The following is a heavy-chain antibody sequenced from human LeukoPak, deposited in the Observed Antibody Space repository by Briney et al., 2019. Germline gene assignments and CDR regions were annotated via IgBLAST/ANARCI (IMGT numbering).Heavy chain of an antibody. CDR3: ARGPNIVLMVYATDFDY. CDR1: GYTFTSYD. V-gene: IGHV1-8*01. CDR2: MNPNSGNT. Sequence: ASVKVSCKASGYTFTSYDINWVRQATGQGLEWMGWMNPNSGNTNYAQKLQGRVTMTTDTSTSTAYMELRSLRSDDTAVYYCARGPNIVLMVYATDFDYWGQGTLVTVSS. D-gene: IGHD2-8*01. J-gene: IGHJ4*02.